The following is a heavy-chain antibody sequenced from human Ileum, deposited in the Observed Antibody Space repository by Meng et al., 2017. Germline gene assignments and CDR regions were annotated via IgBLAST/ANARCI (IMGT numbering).Heavy chain of an antibody. CDR1: GDSIGSGTYY. CDR3: ARDNRWGSAFDI. V-gene: IGHV4-61*02. D-gene: IGHD4-23*01. CDR2: IHTSGST. Sequence: SETLSLTCTVSGDSIGSGTYYWSWIRQPAGKGLEWIGRIHTSGSTNYSLPLKRRVTISVDTSKNRFSLKLSPVTAADTAVYYCARDNRWGSAFDIWGHGTMVTVSS. J-gene: IGHJ3*02.